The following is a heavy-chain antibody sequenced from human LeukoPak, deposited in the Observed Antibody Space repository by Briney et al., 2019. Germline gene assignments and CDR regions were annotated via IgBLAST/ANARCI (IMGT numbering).Heavy chain of an antibody. D-gene: IGHD3-10*01. V-gene: IGHV3-21*01. J-gene: IGHJ4*02. CDR1: GFSFSNYN. CDR3: ARASGGSGREYFDY. CDR2: ISTGSNYI. Sequence: GGSLRLSCAASGFSFSNYNMHWVRQAPGKGLEWVSSISTGSNYIYYADSVKGRFTISRDNAKNSLFLQMNSLRAEDTAVYYCARASGGSGREYFDYWGQGTLVTVPS.